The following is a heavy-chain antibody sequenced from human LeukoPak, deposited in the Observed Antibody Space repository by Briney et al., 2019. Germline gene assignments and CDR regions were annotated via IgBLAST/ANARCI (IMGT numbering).Heavy chain of an antibody. J-gene: IGHJ4*02. CDR3: ARDDRGYCSSTSCYSAYDY. CDR1: GGSISSYY. V-gene: IGHV4-39*07. Sequence: SETLSLTCSVSGGSISSYYWGWIRQPPGKGLEWIGSIYCSGSTYYNPSLKSRVTISVDTSKNQFSLKLSSVTAADTAVYYCARDDRGYCSSTSCYSAYDYWGQGTLVTVSS. CDR2: IYCSGST. D-gene: IGHD2-2*01.